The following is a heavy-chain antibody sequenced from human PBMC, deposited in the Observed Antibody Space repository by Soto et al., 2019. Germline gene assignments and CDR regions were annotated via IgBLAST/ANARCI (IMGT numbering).Heavy chain of an antibody. D-gene: IGHD3-10*01. Sequence: EVQLLESGGGLVQPGGSLRLSCAASGFTFNNYAMTWVRQAPGKGLEWVSAIGGGGDTTSNADSVRGRFTVSRDGSKNTLYLQMSSLRAEDTALYYCAKGRGGSGSRTPRVDFWGQGTLVTVSS. CDR3: AKGRGGSGSRTPRVDF. CDR2: IGGGGDTT. CDR1: GFTFNNYA. V-gene: IGHV3-23*01. J-gene: IGHJ4*02.